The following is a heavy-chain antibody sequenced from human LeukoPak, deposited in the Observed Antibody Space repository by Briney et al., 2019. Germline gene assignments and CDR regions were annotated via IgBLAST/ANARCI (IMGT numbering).Heavy chain of an antibody. Sequence: QPGGSLRLSCAASGFTFSSYGMHWVRQAPGKGLEWVAFIRYDGSNKYYADSVKGRFTISRDNSKNTLYLQMNSLRAEDTAVYYCAKDVVRVSSKGWFDPWGQGTLVTVSS. CDR3: AKDVVRVSSKGWFDP. CDR1: GFTFSSYG. D-gene: IGHD6-6*01. J-gene: IGHJ5*02. V-gene: IGHV3-30*02. CDR2: IRYDGSNK.